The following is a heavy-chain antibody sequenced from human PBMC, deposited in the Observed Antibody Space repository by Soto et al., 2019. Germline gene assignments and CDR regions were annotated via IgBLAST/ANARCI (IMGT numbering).Heavy chain of an antibody. Sequence: VQLVQSGAEVKKPGASVKVSCKASGYTFSSYSMNWVRQAPGKGLEWVSSISSSSSYIYYADSVKGRFTISRDNAKNSLYLQMNSLRAEDTAVYYCARGIAAAEDYWGQGTLVTVSS. CDR3: ARGIAAAEDY. CDR1: GYTFSSYS. V-gene: IGHV3-21*01. J-gene: IGHJ4*02. D-gene: IGHD6-13*01. CDR2: ISSSSSYI.